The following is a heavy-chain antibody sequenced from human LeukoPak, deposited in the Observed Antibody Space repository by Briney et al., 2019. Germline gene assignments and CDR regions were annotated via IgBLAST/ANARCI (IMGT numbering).Heavy chain of an antibody. V-gene: IGHV4-4*09. J-gene: IGHJ5*02. CDR1: GGSNNSYY. CDR3: ARKAPKKGWFDP. CDR2: THPSGNT. Sequence: SETLSLSCTVSGGSNNSYYWSWIRQPPGKGLEWIGYTHPSGNTNYSPSLKSRVTIPIDISRNQFSLKLSSVTAADTAVYYCARKAPKKGWFDPWGQGTLVTVSS.